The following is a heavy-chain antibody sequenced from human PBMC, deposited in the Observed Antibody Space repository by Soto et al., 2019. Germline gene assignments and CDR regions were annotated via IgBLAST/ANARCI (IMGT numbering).Heavy chain of an antibody. Sequence: PSETLSLTCTVSADSINSRTYYWGWIRQPPGKGLEWIGTIDYSGNTFYNPSLKSRVTISVDTSKNQFSLKLSSVTAADTAVYYCARRTAMVRGVQGYYYGMDVWGQGTTVT. CDR3: ARRTAMVRGVQGYYYGMDV. CDR1: ADSINSRTYY. D-gene: IGHD3-10*01. V-gene: IGHV4-39*01. J-gene: IGHJ6*02. CDR2: IDYSGNT.